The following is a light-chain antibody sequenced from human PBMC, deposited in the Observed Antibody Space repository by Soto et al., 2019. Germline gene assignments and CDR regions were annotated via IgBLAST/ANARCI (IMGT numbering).Light chain of an antibody. CDR1: SSNIGAGYA. V-gene: IGLV1-40*01. J-gene: IGLJ1*01. CDR2: NNA. Sequence: QSVLTQPPSVSGAPGQRVTISCTGSSSNIGAGYAVHWYQQLPGTGPKLLIYNNAIRPSGVPDRFSGSRSGTSASLAITGLQAEDEADYYCQSHDNSLSGFYVFGTGTKLTV. CDR3: QSHDNSLSGFYV.